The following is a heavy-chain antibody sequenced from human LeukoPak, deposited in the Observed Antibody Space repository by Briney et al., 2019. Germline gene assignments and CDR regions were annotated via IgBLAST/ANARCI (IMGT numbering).Heavy chain of an antibody. CDR2: ISSSSSYI. Sequence: GGSLRLSCAASGFTFSSYSMNWVRQAPGKGLEWVSSISSSSSYIYYADSVKGRFTISRDNAKNSLYLQMNSLRAEDTAVYYCAKGGSGWYFGGWFDPWGQGTLVTVSS. V-gene: IGHV3-21*01. CDR3: AKGGSGWYFGGWFDP. D-gene: IGHD6-19*01. CDR1: GFTFSSYS. J-gene: IGHJ5*02.